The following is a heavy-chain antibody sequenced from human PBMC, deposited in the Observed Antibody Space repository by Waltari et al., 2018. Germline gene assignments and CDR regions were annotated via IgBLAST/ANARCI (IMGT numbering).Heavy chain of an antibody. D-gene: IGHD5-12*01. CDR3: ARRDLQDVDITS. CDR1: GGTFSSYA. Sequence: QVQLVQSGAEVKKPGSSVKVSCQASGGTFSSYAIRWVRQAPGQGLDWMGGIIPIFGTANYAQKFQGRVTITADESTSTAYMELSSLRSEDTAVYYCARRDLQDVDITSWGQGTLVTVSS. J-gene: IGHJ4*02. V-gene: IGHV1-69*01. CDR2: IIPIFGTA.